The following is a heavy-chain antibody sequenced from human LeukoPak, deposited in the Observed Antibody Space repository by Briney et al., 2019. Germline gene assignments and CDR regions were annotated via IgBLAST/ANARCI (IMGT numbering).Heavy chain of an antibody. CDR3: ARDQYVIGYCSSTSCYTRPWLGGPCLY. Sequence: ASVKVSCKASGYTFTGYYMHWVRQAPGQGLEWMGWINPNSGGTNYAQKFQGRVTMTRDTSISTAYMELSRLRSDDTAVYYCARDQYVIGYCSSTSCYTRPWLGGPCLYWGQGTLVTVSS. D-gene: IGHD2-2*02. CDR1: GYTFTGYY. J-gene: IGHJ4*02. V-gene: IGHV1-2*02. CDR2: INPNSGGT.